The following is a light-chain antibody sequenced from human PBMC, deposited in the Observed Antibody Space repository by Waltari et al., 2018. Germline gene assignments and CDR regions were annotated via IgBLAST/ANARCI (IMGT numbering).Light chain of an antibody. V-gene: IGKV2-40*01. CDR1: QSLFDSDDGNTY. J-gene: IGKJ4*01. Sequence: DIVLTQTPLSLPVTPGEPAFISSNSSQSLFDSDDGNTYFDWYLQQTGQYPQLLIYIVSYRASGVPDRFSGSGSDTDFTLKISRVEAEDVGVYYCMQRLEFPLTFGGGTKVEIK. CDR3: MQRLEFPLT. CDR2: IVS.